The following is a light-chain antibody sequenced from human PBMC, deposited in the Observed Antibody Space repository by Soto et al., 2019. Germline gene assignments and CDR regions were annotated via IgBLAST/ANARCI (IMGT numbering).Light chain of an antibody. V-gene: IGLV2-14*03. CDR3: SSYTSSRTWL. J-gene: IGLJ3*02. Sequence: QSALTQPASVSGSPGQSITISCTGTSRDVGAYNYVSWYQQHPGKAPKLMIYEVSNRPSGVSNRFSGSKSANTASLTISGLQAGDEADYYCSSYTSSRTWLFGGGTKLTVL. CDR1: SRDVGAYNY. CDR2: EVS.